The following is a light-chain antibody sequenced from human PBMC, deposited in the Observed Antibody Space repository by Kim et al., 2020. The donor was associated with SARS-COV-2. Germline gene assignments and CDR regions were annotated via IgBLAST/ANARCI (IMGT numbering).Light chain of an antibody. CDR2: DVS. CDR3: SSYTSSSTLYV. J-gene: IGLJ1*01. Sequence: QSITISSTGTSSDVGGYNYVSWYQQHPGKAPKLMIYDVSNRPSGVSNRFSGSKSGNTASLTISGLQAEDEADYYCSSYTSSSTLYVFGTGTKVTVL. CDR1: SSDVGGYNY. V-gene: IGLV2-14*03.